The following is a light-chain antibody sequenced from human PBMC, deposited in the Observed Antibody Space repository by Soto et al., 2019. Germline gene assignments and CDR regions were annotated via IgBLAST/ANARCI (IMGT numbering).Light chain of an antibody. J-gene: IGKJ1*01. CDR2: KAA. CDR3: QQYNGYSWT. V-gene: IGKV1-5*03. CDR1: QSIGIW. Sequence: IQMTQSPSTLSASVGDRVTITCRASQSIGIWLAWYQQKPGKAPNLLIYKAATLESGVPLRFSGSGSETEFTLTISSLQPGDFATYYCQQYNGYSWTFGQGTKVDIK.